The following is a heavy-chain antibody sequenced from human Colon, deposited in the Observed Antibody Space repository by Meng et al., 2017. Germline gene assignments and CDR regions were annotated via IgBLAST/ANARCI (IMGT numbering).Heavy chain of an antibody. Sequence: VRLRQSGTKVKRPGASVQVACNASGYTFSDCYIHWVRPAPGQGLEWMGWIVPNSGDTNYAQTFQGRVTMTRDTSISTTYMELSRLTSDDTAVYYCARSTPSLDYWGQGTLVTVST. CDR2: IVPNSGDT. V-gene: IGHV1-2*02. CDR3: ARSTPSLDY. CDR1: GYTFSDCY. J-gene: IGHJ4*02. D-gene: IGHD2-15*01.